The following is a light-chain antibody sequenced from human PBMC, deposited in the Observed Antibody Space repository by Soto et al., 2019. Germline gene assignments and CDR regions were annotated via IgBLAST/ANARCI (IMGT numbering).Light chain of an antibody. CDR3: QQYDSFSKT. Sequence: DIQMTQSPSTLSASVGDRVTITCRASQSIRSWLAWYQQKPGKAPQLLIYDASNLESGAPSRFSGSGSGTEFTLTISSLQPDDFATYYCQQYDSFSKTFGRGTKVDIK. J-gene: IGKJ1*01. V-gene: IGKV1-5*01. CDR2: DAS. CDR1: QSIRSW.